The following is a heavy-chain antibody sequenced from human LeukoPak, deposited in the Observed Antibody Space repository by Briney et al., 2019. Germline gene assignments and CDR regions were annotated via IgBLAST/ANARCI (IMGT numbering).Heavy chain of an antibody. J-gene: IGHJ4*02. D-gene: IGHD3-10*01. V-gene: IGHV3-21*01. CDR1: GFTFSSYG. CDR2: ISGDGKDR. CDR3: ARVPRYYGSGRRIDY. Sequence: GGSLRLSCAASGFTFSSYGMSWVRQAPGKGLQWVSAISGDGKDRDYPDSVKGRFTISRDNAKNSLYLQMNSLRAEDTAVYYCARVPRYYGSGRRIDYWGQGTLVTVSS.